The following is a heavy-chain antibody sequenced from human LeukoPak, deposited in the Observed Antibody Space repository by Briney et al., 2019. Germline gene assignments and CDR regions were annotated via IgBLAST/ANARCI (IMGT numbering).Heavy chain of an antibody. CDR2: ISYDGSNK. CDR3: AREDSSGYYYFDY. D-gene: IGHD3-22*01. V-gene: IGHV3-30*01. CDR1: GFTFSNYA. J-gene: IGHJ4*02. Sequence: ARSLSLSCAASGFTFSNYAIHWFRQAPGKGLEWVALISYDGSNKYYADSVKGRFTISRDNSKNSLYLQMNSLRADDTAVYYCAREDSSGYYYFDYWGQGTLVTVSS.